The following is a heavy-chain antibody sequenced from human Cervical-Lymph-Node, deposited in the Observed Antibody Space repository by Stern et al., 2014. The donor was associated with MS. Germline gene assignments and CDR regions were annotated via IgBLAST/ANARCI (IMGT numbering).Heavy chain of an antibody. CDR2: VDWDDEK. CDR1: GASLRTSRKG. Sequence: VTLRESGPALVKPTQTLTLTCIFSGASLRTSRKGVHWIRQPPGKALEWLALVDWDDEKYYSTSLQNRLTISKDIYKNQVVLIMTNMDPADTATYYCAAGNGYDLDYWGQGTLVSVSA. D-gene: IGHD5-18*01. CDR3: AAGNGYDLDY. V-gene: IGHV2-70*13. J-gene: IGHJ4*02.